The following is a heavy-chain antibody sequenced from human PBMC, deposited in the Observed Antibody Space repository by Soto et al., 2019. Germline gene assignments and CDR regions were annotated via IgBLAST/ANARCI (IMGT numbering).Heavy chain of an antibody. CDR1: GFTFRGYG. CDR3: AKDEGWRIQLWLGSYGLDV. V-gene: IGHV3-30*18. J-gene: IGHJ6*02. Sequence: QVQLDESGGGVVQPGRSLRLSCEASGFTFRGYGMHWVRQAPGKGLEWVAVISYEGSTQYYAESVKGRFTISRDNAKNTLFLQMNGLRVDDMGIYYCAKDEGWRIQLWLGSYGLDVWGHGTTGTVSS. D-gene: IGHD5-18*01. CDR2: ISYEGSTQ.